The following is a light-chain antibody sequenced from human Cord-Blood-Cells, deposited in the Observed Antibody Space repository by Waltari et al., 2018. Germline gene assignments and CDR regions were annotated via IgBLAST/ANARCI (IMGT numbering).Light chain of an antibody. CDR2: EGS. CDR1: SSDVGSYNL. V-gene: IGLV2-23*03. CDR3: CSYAGSSTFYV. Sequence: QSALTQPASVSGSPGQSITISCTGTSSDVGSYNLVSWYQQHPGKAPKLIIYEGSKRPSGVSNRFSGPKSGNTASLTISGLQAEDEADYYCCSYAGSSTFYVFGTGTKVTVL. J-gene: IGLJ1*01.